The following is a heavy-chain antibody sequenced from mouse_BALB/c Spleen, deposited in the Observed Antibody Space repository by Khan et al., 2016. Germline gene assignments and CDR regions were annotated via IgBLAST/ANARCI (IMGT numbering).Heavy chain of an antibody. Sequence: QVQLQQSGPELVKPGASVKISCKASGYAFSSSWMNWVKQRPGQGLEWIGRIYPGDGDTNYNGKFKGKATLTADKSSSTAYMQLSSLTSADSAVYFCARDFGVDHVAFDYWGQGTTLTVSS. CDR2: IYPGDGDT. V-gene: IGHV1-82*01. J-gene: IGHJ2*01. CDR1: GYAFSSSW. CDR3: ARDFGVDHVAFDY. D-gene: IGHD1-1*01.